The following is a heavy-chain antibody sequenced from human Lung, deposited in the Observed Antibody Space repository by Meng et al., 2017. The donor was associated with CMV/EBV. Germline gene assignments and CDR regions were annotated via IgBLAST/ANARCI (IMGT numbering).Heavy chain of an antibody. V-gene: IGHV1-2*06. Sequence: ASXXVSXKASVHSFIDYDIHWVRRAPGQGLEWMGRINSYGGGTNYAQQFRGRVTMTRDTSTDTAYMELSRLTSDDTAVYYCARDGSLNGPNYYYCNGVDVWXLGTTVTVSS. CDR2: INSYGGGT. D-gene: IGHD2-2*03. CDR1: VHSFIDYD. CDR3: ARDGSLNGPNYYYCNGVDV. J-gene: IGHJ6*02.